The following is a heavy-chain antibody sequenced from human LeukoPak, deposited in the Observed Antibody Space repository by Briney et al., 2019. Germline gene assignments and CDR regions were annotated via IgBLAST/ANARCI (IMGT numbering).Heavy chain of an antibody. D-gene: IGHD1-14*01. J-gene: IGHJ2*01. V-gene: IGHV3-74*01. CDR1: EFTFSNYG. CDR2: IRYDGIVT. Sequence: GGSLRLSCVASEFTFSNYGIHWVRQPPGKGLVWVSRIRYDGIVTNYADSVEGRFTISRDNAKNTVHLQMNSLRADDTAVYYCARANPADFNLWGRGTLVTVSS. CDR3: ARANPADFNL.